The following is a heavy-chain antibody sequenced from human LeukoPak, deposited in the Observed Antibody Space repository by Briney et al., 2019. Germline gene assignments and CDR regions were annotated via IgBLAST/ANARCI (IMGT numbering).Heavy chain of an antibody. CDR2: ISYDGSNK. J-gene: IGHJ6*04. D-gene: IGHD3-10*02. V-gene: IGHV3-30*04. Sequence: GRSLRLSCAAPGFTFSSYAMHWVRQAPGKGLEWVAVISYDGSNKYYADSVKGRFTISRDNAKNSLYLQMNSLRAEDTAVYYCAELGITMIGGVWSKGTTVTISS. CDR1: GFTFSSYA. CDR3: AELGITMIGGV.